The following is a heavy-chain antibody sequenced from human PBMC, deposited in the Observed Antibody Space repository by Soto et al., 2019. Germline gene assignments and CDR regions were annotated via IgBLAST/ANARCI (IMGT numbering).Heavy chain of an antibody. CDR2: IKQDVSEK. Sequence: GGSLRLSCAASGFTFSSYWMSWVRQAPGKGLEWVANIKQDVSEKYYVDSVKGRFTISRDNAKNSLYLQMNSLRAEDTAVYYCAREAGYKARYSSSQCMELWGQGTRVTVSS. V-gene: IGHV3-7*01. CDR3: AREAGYKARYSSSQCMEL. J-gene: IGHJ6*02. CDR1: GFTFSSYW. D-gene: IGHD6-6*01.